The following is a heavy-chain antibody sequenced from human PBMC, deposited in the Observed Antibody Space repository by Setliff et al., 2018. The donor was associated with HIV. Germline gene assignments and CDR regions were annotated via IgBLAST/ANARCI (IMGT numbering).Heavy chain of an antibody. CDR1: GFTFDDYG. CDR3: AREPHELRYFDWLLYPAYYYYGMDV. J-gene: IGHJ6*02. V-gene: IGHV3-7*01. Sequence: GGSLRLSCAASGFTFDDYGMSWVRRAPGKGLEWVANIKYDGSEKYYVGSVKGRFTISRDNAKNSLYLQMNSLRAEDTAVYYCAREPHELRYFDWLLYPAYYYYGMDVWGQGTTVTVSS. CDR2: IKYDGSEK. D-gene: IGHD3-9*01.